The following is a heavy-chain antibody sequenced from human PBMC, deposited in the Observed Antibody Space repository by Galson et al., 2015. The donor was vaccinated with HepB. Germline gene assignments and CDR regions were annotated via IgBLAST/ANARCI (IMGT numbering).Heavy chain of an antibody. Sequence: SLRLSCAASGFTFSSYAMSWVRQAPGKGLEWVSAISGSGGGTYYADSVKGRFTISRDNSKNTLYLQMNSLRAEDTAVYYCAKSGAGMGAAIDYWGQGTLVTVSS. CDR1: GFTFSSYA. J-gene: IGHJ4*02. D-gene: IGHD1-26*01. V-gene: IGHV3-23*01. CDR3: AKSGAGMGAAIDY. CDR2: ISGSGGGT.